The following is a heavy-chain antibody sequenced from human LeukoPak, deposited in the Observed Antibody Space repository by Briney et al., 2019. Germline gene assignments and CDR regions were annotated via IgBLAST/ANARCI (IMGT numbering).Heavy chain of an antibody. J-gene: IGHJ5*02. CDR2: INHSGST. V-gene: IGHV4-34*01. CDR1: GGSFSGYY. Sequence: PSETLSLTCAVYGGSFSGYYWSWIRQPPGKGLEWIGEINHSGSTNYNPSLKSRVTISVDTSKNQFSLKLSSVTAADTAVYYCARDFWSGYYGWFEPWGQGTLVTVSS. CDR3: ARDFWSGYYGWFEP. D-gene: IGHD3-3*01.